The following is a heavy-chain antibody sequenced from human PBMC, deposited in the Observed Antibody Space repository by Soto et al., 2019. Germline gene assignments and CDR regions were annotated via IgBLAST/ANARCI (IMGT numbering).Heavy chain of an antibody. CDR2: INAGNGNT. V-gene: IGHV1-3*01. Sequence: SVKVSCKASGYTFTSYAMHWVRQAPGQRLEWMGWINAGNGNTKYSQKFQGRVTITRDTSASTAYMELSSLRSEDTAVYYCARDRVVVPAENWFDPWGQGTLVTVSS. D-gene: IGHD2-2*01. J-gene: IGHJ5*02. CDR3: ARDRVVVPAENWFDP. CDR1: GYTFTSYA.